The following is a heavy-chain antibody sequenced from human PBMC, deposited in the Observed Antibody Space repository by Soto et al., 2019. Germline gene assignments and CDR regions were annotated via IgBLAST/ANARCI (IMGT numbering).Heavy chain of an antibody. CDR3: ASISGSYEDAGDY. Sequence: QVQLVESGGGVVQPGRSLRLSCAASGFTFSSYAMHWVRQAPGKGLEWVAVISYDGSNKYYADSVKGRFTISRDNSKNPLYLQMNSLRAEDTAVYYCASISGSYEDAGDYWGQGTLVTVSS. J-gene: IGHJ4*02. CDR1: GFTFSSYA. CDR2: ISYDGSNK. V-gene: IGHV3-30-3*01. D-gene: IGHD1-26*01.